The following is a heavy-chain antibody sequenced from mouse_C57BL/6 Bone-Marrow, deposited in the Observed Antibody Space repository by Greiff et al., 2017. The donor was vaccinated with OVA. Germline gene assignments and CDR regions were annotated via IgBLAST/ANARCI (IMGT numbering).Heavy chain of an antibody. CDR3: AREGYFLYYYAMDY. Sequence: VQLQASGPELVKPGASVKLSCKASGYTFTSYDINWVKQRPGQGLEWIGWIYPRDGSTKYNEKFKGKATLTVDTSSSTAYMELHSLTSEDSAVYFCAREGYFLYYYAMDYWGQGTSVTVSS. CDR2: IYPRDGST. D-gene: IGHD2-3*01. V-gene: IGHV1-85*01. CDR1: GYTFTSYD. J-gene: IGHJ4*01.